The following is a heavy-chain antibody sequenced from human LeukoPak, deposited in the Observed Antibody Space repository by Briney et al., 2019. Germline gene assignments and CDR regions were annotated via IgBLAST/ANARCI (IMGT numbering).Heavy chain of an antibody. J-gene: IGHJ4*02. D-gene: IGHD3-10*01. CDR1: GGSISNYY. CDR3: ARSPYGSGSYGFDY. V-gene: IGHV4-59*12. CDR2: IYYSGST. Sequence: SETLSLTCTVSGGSISNYYWSWLRQPPGKGLEWIGYIYYSGSTSFNPSLKSRVTISVDTSKNQFSLKLTSVSAADTAVYYCARSPYGSGSYGFDYWGQGTLDTVSS.